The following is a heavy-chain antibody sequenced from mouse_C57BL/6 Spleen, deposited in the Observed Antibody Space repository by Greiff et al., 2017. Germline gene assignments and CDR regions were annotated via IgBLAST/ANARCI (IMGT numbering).Heavy chain of an antibody. V-gene: IGHV1-81*01. J-gene: IGHJ2*01. CDR2: IYPRSGNT. Sequence: QVQLQQSGAELARPGASVKLSCKASGYTFTSYGISWVKQRTGQGLEWIGEIYPRSGNTYYNEKFKGKATLTADKSASTAYMELRSLTSEDSAVYFCARWGSSTYFDYWGQGTTLTGSS. D-gene: IGHD1-1*01. CDR3: ARWGSSTYFDY. CDR1: GYTFTSYG.